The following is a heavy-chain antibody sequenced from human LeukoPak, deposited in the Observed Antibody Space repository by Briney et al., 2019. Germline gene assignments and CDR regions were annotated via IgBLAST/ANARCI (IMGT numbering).Heavy chain of an antibody. J-gene: IGHJ6*02. CDR3: ARDFPGYSSSWYFGPYYYGMDV. Sequence: GGSLRLSCAASGFTFSSYAMSWVRQAPGKGLEWVSAISGSGGSTYYADSVKGRFTISRENSKNTLYLQMNSLRAEDTAVYYCARDFPGYSSSWYFGPYYYGMDVWGQGTPVTVSS. D-gene: IGHD6-13*01. CDR2: ISGSGGST. V-gene: IGHV3-23*01. CDR1: GFTFSSYA.